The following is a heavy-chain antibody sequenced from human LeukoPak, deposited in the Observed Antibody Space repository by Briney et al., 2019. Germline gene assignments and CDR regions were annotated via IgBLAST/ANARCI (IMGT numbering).Heavy chain of an antibody. Sequence: SETLSLTCTVSGGSISSSSYYWGWIRQPPGKGLEWIGSIYYSGSTYYNPSLKSRVTISVDTSKNQFSLKLSSVTAADTAVYYCARHFDSSGYYYPYWYFDLWGRGTLVTVSS. CDR1: GGSISSSSYY. D-gene: IGHD3-22*01. J-gene: IGHJ2*01. CDR3: ARHFDSSGYYYPYWYFDL. CDR2: IYYSGST. V-gene: IGHV4-39*01.